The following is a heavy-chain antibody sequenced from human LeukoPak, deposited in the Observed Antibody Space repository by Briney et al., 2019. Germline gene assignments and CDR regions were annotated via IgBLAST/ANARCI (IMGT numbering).Heavy chain of an antibody. V-gene: IGHV4-59*08. Sequence: SETLSLTCTVSGGSISSYYWSWIRQPPGKGLEWIGYIYYSGSTNYNPSLKSRVTISVDTSKNQFSLKLSSVTAADTAVYYCARQRAYSGYDLGFDYWGQGTLVTVSS. CDR2: IYYSGST. CDR1: GGSISSYY. CDR3: ARQRAYSGYDLGFDY. J-gene: IGHJ4*02. D-gene: IGHD5-12*01.